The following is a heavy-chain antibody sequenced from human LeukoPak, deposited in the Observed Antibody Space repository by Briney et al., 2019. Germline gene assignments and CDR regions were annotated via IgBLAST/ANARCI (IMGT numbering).Heavy chain of an antibody. CDR1: GGSISSNDYY. Sequence: NPSETLSLTCTVSGGSISSNDYYWGWVRQPPGKGLEWLGSIFYSGSTYYDPSLKSRVTISVDTSKNQFSLKLSSVTAADTAVYYCARANWNPFDYWGQGTLVTVSS. D-gene: IGHD1-1*01. J-gene: IGHJ4*02. CDR3: ARANWNPFDY. CDR2: IFYSGST. V-gene: IGHV4-39*01.